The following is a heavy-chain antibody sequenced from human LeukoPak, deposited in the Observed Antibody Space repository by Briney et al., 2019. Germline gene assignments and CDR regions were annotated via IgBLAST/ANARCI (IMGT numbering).Heavy chain of an antibody. J-gene: IGHJ4*02. Sequence: ASVKVSCKTSGYIFTNCGISWVRQAPGEGLEWMGWISAYNGKTNSPQRLQGRVTMTTDTSTNSAYMELRSLRPDDTAVYYCARTPWELPSRFDYWGQGTLVTVSS. CDR2: ISAYNGKT. CDR3: ARTPWELPSRFDY. V-gene: IGHV1-18*01. D-gene: IGHD1-26*01. CDR1: GYIFTNCG.